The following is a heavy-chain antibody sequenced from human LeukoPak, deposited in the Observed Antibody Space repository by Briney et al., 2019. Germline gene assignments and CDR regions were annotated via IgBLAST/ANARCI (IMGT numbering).Heavy chain of an antibody. Sequence: ASVKVSCKASGYTFTSYYMHWVRQAPGQGLEWMGLINPTGGSTGYAQKFQGRVTITADESTSTAYMELSSLRSEDTAVYYCARNIVVVPAATRTYYYYYMDVWGKGTTVTISS. CDR2: INPTGGST. CDR1: GYTFTSYY. V-gene: IGHV1-46*01. CDR3: ARNIVVVPAATRTYYYYYMDV. J-gene: IGHJ6*03. D-gene: IGHD2-2*01.